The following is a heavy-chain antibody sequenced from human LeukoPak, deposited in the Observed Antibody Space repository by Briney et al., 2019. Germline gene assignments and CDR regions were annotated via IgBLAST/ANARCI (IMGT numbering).Heavy chain of an antibody. V-gene: IGHV4-4*07. Sequence: SETLSLTCIISGGSINGYYWNWIRQSAGKGLEWIGRVYSSGRTNYNPSLESRVTMSLEAPKKQLSLKLTSVTAADTAVYYCAGGKYDASGYYQQFEFWGQGTRVTVSS. J-gene: IGHJ4*02. D-gene: IGHD3-22*01. CDR2: VYSSGRT. CDR3: AGGKYDASGYYQQFEF. CDR1: GGSINGYY.